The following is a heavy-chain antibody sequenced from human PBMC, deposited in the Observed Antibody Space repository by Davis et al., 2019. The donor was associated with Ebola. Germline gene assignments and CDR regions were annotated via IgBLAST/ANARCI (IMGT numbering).Heavy chain of an antibody. J-gene: IGHJ4*02. CDR1: GFTFSSYG. Sequence: PGGSLRLSCAASGFTFSSYGMHWVRQAPGKGLEWVAVIWYDGSNKYYADSVKGRFTISRDNSKNTLYLQMNSLRAEDTAVYYCATYGLVPPHFDYWGQGTLVTVSS. CDR3: ATYGLVPPHFDY. CDR2: IWYDGSNK. D-gene: IGHD6-19*01. V-gene: IGHV3-30*02.